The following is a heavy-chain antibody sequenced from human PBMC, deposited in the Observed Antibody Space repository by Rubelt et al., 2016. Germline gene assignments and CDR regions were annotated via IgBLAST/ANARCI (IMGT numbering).Heavy chain of an antibody. CDR3: ARGGTETTSGLWFDP. D-gene: IGHD4-17*01. V-gene: IGHV3-11*05. J-gene: IGHJ5*02. CDR2: ISSSGTKK. CDR1: GFIFSDYY. Sequence: QVQLVESGGGPVKPGGSLRLSCAASGFIFSDYYMTWIRQAPGKGLEWVADISSSGTKKNYANYGTGRSTITRDNAKNKRYLHVSSLRAEDTAVYYCARGGTETTSGLWFDPWGQGTLVIVSS.